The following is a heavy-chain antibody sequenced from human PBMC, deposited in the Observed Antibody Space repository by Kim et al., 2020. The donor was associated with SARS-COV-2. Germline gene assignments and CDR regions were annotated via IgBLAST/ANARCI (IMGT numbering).Heavy chain of an antibody. CDR3: ARPAWGSGTYDAFDI. V-gene: IGHV4-4*07. D-gene: IGHD3-10*01. CDR1: GDSISSSF. Sequence: SETLSLTCTVSGDSISSSFWDWIRQPAGKGLEWIGRLHSSGSTDYNPSLKRRVAMSVDTSRNQFSLKLSSVTAADTAIYYCARPAWGSGTYDAFDIWGQGRRVTVST. CDR2: LHSSGST. J-gene: IGHJ3*02.